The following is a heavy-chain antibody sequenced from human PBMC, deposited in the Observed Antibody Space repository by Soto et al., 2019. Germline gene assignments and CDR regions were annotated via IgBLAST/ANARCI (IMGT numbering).Heavy chain of an antibody. D-gene: IGHD1-1*01. CDR1: GGSVSSGGYY. J-gene: IGHJ4*02. V-gene: IGHV4-61*08. Sequence: QVQLQESGPGLVEPSETLSLTCTVSGGSVSSGGYYWSWIRQPPGKGLEWIGYLFNSENTKYNPSLKSRVTISVDPSKNQFSLSLSSVIAADTAIYYCARDSSSWNVWVWGQVTLVTVSS. CDR2: LFNSENT. CDR3: ARDSSSWNVWV.